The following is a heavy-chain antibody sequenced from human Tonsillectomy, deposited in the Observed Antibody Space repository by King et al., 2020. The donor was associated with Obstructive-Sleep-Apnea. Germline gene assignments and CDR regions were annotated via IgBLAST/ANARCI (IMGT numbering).Heavy chain of an antibody. CDR1: GYTFINYW. CDR3: ARGYCSGGSCYSEAYYYYGMDV. J-gene: IGHJ6*02. Sequence: QLVQSGAEVKKPGESLRISCKGSGYTFINYWISWVRQMPGKGLEWMGRIDPSGSYTKYSPSFQGHVTILTDKSINTAYLQWTSLKASDTAMYYCARGYCSGGSCYSEAYYYYGMDVWGQGTTVTVSS. CDR2: IDPSGSYT. D-gene: IGHD2-15*01. V-gene: IGHV5-10-1*03.